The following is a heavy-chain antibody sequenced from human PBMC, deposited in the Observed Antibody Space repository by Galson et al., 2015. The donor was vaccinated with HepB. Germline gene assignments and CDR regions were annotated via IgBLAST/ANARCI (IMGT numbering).Heavy chain of an antibody. CDR2: INAGNGNT. J-gene: IGHJ4*02. CDR1: GYTFTSYA. V-gene: IGHV1-3*01. Sequence: SVKVSCKASGYTFTSYAMHWVRQAPGQRLEWMEWINAGNGNTKYSQKFQGRVTITRDTSASTAYMELSSLRSEDTAVYYCARGITMVRGVIRKDPELHYWGQGTLVTVSS. CDR3: ARGITMVRGVIRKDPELHY. D-gene: IGHD3-10*01.